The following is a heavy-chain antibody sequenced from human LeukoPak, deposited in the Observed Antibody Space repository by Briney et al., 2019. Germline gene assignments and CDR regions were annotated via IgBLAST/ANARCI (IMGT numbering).Heavy chain of an antibody. Sequence: SETLSLTCTVSGGSISSYYWNWIRQPPGKGLEWIGYIYYSGSTNYNPSLKSRVTISVDTSKNQFSLKLTSVTAADTAVYYCARSPYGYLSFDYWGQGTLVTVSS. V-gene: IGHV4-59*01. CDR3: ARSPYGYLSFDY. D-gene: IGHD5-18*01. J-gene: IGHJ4*02. CDR1: GGSISSYY. CDR2: IYYSGST.